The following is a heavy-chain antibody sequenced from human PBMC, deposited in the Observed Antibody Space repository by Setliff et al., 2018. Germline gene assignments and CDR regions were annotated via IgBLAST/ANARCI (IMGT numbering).Heavy chain of an antibody. D-gene: IGHD3-22*01. CDR1: GGSFSGYY. CDR2: INHSGST. Sequence: KPSETLSLTCAVYGGSFSGYYWSWIRQPPGKGLEWIGEINHSGSTNYNPSLKSRVTISVDTSKNQLSLKLSSVTAADTAVYYCARGPEGSGYIGSLDYWGQGTLVTVSS. J-gene: IGHJ4*02. V-gene: IGHV4-34*01. CDR3: ARGPEGSGYIGSLDY.